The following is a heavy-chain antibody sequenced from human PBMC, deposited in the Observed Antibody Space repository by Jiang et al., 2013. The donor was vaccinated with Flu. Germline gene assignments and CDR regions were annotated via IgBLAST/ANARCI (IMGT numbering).Heavy chain of an antibody. Sequence: VQPGGSLRLSCAASRFTFSSYTMELGPPGSGKGLEWVSGISGSGGFTYYADSVKGRFTISRDNSKNTLYLQMNSLRAEDTAVYFCAKDALQCSTVNCYFDYWGQGSPVTVSS. J-gene: IGHJ4*02. V-gene: IGHV3-23*01. CDR2: ISGSGGFT. CDR1: RFTFSSYT. CDR3: AKDALQCSTVNCYFDY. D-gene: IGHD2-2*01.